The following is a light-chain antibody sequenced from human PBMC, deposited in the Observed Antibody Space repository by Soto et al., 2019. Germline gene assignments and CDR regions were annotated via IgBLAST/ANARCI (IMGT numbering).Light chain of an antibody. CDR2: AVS. J-gene: IGKJ1*01. Sequence: DIQMTQSPSSLSASVGDRVTITCRASQSISTYLNWYQHKPGKAPKVLIYAVSSLQSGVPSRFSGSGSGTDFTLTITSLQPEDSATYYCQHSYGTPRTFGQGTKEDIK. CDR1: QSISTY. V-gene: IGKV1-39*01. CDR3: QHSYGTPRT.